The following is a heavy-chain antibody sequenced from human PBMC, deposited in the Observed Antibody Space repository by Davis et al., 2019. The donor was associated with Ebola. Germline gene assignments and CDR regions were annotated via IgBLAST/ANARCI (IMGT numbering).Heavy chain of an antibody. CDR1: GFTFSSYS. J-gene: IGHJ4*02. CDR3: AKGGTRGYSYGDYFDY. CDR2: ISSSISYI. Sequence: PGGSLRLSCAASGFTFSSYSMNWVRQAPGKGLGWVSSISSSISYIYYAASVKGRFTISRDNAKNALYLQMNSLRAEDTAVYYCAKGGTRGYSYGDYFDYWGQGTLVTVAS. V-gene: IGHV3-21*01. D-gene: IGHD5-18*01.